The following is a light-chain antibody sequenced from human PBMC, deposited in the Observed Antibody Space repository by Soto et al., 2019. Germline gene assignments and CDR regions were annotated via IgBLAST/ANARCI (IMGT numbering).Light chain of an antibody. V-gene: IGKV1-17*03. CDR3: LQSSRYPWT. CDR2: GIS. CDR1: QGIGNY. J-gene: IGKJ1*01. Sequence: DIQMTQSPSTMSASVGDRVTISCRASQGIGNYLACFQQKPGKVPKLLIYGISSLQSGVPSRFSGSGSGTEFTLTINSLQPEDVATYYCLQSSRYPWTFGQGTKVDIK.